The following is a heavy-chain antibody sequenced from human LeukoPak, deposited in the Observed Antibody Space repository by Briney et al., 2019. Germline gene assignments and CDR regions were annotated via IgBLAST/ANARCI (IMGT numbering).Heavy chain of an antibody. D-gene: IGHD3-9*01. CDR2: ITGSGGNT. Sequence: GGSLRLCCAASGFTFSNYAMSWDRQAPGKGLEWVSAITGSGGNTYYADSVKGRFTISRDNSKNTVFLQMNSLRAEDTAVYYCAKWGDYDVLTGYYVSDYWGQGTLVTVSS. CDR1: GFTFSNYA. CDR3: AKWGDYDVLTGYYVSDY. V-gene: IGHV3-23*01. J-gene: IGHJ4*02.